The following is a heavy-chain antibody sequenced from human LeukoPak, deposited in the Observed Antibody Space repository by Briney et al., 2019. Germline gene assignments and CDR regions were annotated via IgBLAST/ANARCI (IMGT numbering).Heavy chain of an antibody. Sequence: GGSLRLSCAASGFTVSSNYLSWVRQAPGKGLEWVSAISGSGGSTYYADSVKGRFTISRDNSKNTLYLQMNSLRAEDTAVYYCAKSEEGYSSSSSLDYWGQGTLVTVSS. J-gene: IGHJ4*02. CDR3: AKSEEGYSSSSSLDY. CDR2: ISGSGGST. V-gene: IGHV3-23*01. D-gene: IGHD6-6*01. CDR1: GFTVSSNY.